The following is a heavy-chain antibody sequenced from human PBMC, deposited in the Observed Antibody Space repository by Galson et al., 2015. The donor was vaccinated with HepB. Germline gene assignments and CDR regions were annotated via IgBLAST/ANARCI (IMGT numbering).Heavy chain of an antibody. D-gene: IGHD5-18*01. CDR1: GGTFSSYA. Sequence: SVKVSCKASGGTFSSYAISWVRQAPGQGLEWMGGIIPIFGTANYAQKFQGRVTITADESTSTAYMELSSLRSEDTGTYYCAHRPTGYTYAFHYWGQGTLVTVSS. J-gene: IGHJ4*02. V-gene: IGHV1-69*13. CDR2: IIPIFGTA. CDR3: AHRPTGYTYAFHY.